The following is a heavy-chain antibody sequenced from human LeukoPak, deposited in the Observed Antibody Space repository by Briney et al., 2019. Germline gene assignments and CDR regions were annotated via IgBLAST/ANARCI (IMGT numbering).Heavy chain of an antibody. CDR2: ISAYNGNT. V-gene: IGHV1-18*01. CDR1: GYTFTSYG. J-gene: IGHJ4*02. Sequence: GASVKVSCKASGYTFTSYGIIWVRQAPGQGLEWMGWISAYNGNTNYAQKLQGRVTMTTDTSTSTAYMELRSQRSDDTAVYYCARDPFRYCGGGSCYLGYWGQGTLVTVSS. CDR3: ARDPFRYCGGGSCYLGY. D-gene: IGHD2-15*01.